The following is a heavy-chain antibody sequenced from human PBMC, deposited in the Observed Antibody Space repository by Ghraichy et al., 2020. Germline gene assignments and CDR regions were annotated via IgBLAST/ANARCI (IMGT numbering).Heavy chain of an antibody. CDR3: ARSGSLDYFDY. J-gene: IGHJ4*02. Sequence: SETLSLTCTVSGGSISSSSNLWGWIRQPPGKGLEWIGSIYYNGNTYYNPSLKSRLTIFVDTSKNQFSLKLSSVTAADTAMYYCARSGSLDYFDYWGQGTLVTVSS. CDR2: IYYNGNT. V-gene: IGHV4-39*01. D-gene: IGHD1-26*01. CDR1: GGSISSSSNL.